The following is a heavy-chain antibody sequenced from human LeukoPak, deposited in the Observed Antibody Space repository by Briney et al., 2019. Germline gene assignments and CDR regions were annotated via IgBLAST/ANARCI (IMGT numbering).Heavy chain of an antibody. J-gene: IGHJ4*02. CDR2: IWYDGSNK. V-gene: IGHV3-33*01. D-gene: IGHD1-26*01. CDR1: GFTFSSYG. CDR3: ASFFSGSPSLRLDY. Sequence: PGRSLRLSCAASGFTFSSYGMHWVRQAPGKGLEWVAVIWYDGSNKYYADSVKGRFTISRDNSKNTLYLQMNSLRAEDTAVYYCASFFSGSPSLRLDYWGQGTLVTVSS.